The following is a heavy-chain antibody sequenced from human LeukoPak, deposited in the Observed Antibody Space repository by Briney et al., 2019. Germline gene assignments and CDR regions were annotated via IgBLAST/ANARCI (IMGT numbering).Heavy chain of an antibody. D-gene: IGHD3-22*01. CDR1: GFTFSGSA. J-gene: IGHJ4*02. V-gene: IGHV3-73*01. Sequence: PGGSLRLSCAASGFTFSGSAMHWVRQASGKGLEWVGRIRSKANNYATAYAVSVKGRFTISRDDSKNTAYLQMNSLKTEDTAVYYCTRLYDSSLYWGQGTLVTVSS. CDR2: IRSKANNYAT. CDR3: TRLYDSSLY.